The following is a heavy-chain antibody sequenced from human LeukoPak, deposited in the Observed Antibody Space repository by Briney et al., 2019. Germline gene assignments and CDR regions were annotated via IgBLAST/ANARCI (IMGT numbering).Heavy chain of an antibody. J-gene: IGHJ4*02. Sequence: PGGSLRLSCAASGFTFSSYAMSWVRRAPGKGLEWVSAISGSGGSTYYADSVRGRFTISRDNSKDTLYLQMNGLRAEDTAVYYCAKLLYYYDSSGYYFDYWGQGTLVTVSS. D-gene: IGHD3-22*01. V-gene: IGHV3-23*01. CDR2: ISGSGGST. CDR3: AKLLYYYDSSGYYFDY. CDR1: GFTFSSYA.